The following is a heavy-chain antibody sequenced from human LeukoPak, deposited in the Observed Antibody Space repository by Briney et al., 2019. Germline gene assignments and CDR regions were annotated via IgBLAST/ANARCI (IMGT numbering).Heavy chain of an antibody. V-gene: IGHV4-39*01. CDR3: ASDSSSSSDY. Sequence: TSETLSLTCTVSGGSISSSSYYWGWIRQPPGKGLEWIGSIYYSGSTYYNPSLKSRVTISVDTSKNQFSLKLSSVTAADTAVYYCASDSSSSSDYWGQGTLVTVSS. D-gene: IGHD6-13*01. CDR2: IYYSGST. J-gene: IGHJ4*02. CDR1: GGSISSSSYY.